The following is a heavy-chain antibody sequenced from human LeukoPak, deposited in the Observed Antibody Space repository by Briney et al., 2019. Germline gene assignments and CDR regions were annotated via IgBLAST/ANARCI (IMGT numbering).Heavy chain of an antibody. V-gene: IGHV4-34*01. J-gene: IGHJ5*02. CDR2: INHRGSH. D-gene: IGHD6-13*01. Sequence: PSETLSLTCAVYGGSFSGYYWSWIRQPPGKGLEWIGEINHRGSHNYNPSLKSRVTISVDPSKNQFSLKLSSVTAADTAVYYCARDQAAAGWFDPWRQGTLVTVSS. CDR3: ARDQAAAGWFDP. CDR1: GGSFSGYY.